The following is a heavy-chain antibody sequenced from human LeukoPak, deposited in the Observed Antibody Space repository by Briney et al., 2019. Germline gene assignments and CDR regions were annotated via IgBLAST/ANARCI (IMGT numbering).Heavy chain of an antibody. J-gene: IGHJ4*02. CDR3: ATAPLAATRLVDY. Sequence: ASVTVSCTVSGYTLTELSMHWVRQAPGKGLEWMGGFDPEDGETIYAQKFQGRVTMTEDTSTDTAYMELSSLRSEDTAVYYCATAPLAATRLVDYWGQGTLVTVSS. D-gene: IGHD1-26*01. V-gene: IGHV1-24*01. CDR1: GYTLTELS. CDR2: FDPEDGET.